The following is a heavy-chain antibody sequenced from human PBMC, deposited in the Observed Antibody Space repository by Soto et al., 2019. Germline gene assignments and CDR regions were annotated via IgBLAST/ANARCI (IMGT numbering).Heavy chain of an antibody. CDR3: ARVGDGSKAYGMDV. V-gene: IGHV3-66*01. Sequence: EVPLVESGGGLVQPGGSLRLSCAASGFTVSSNSMSWVRQAPGKGLEWVSVTYSGGSTYYADSVKGRCTISRDNSKNTLYLQINSLRADDTAVYYCARVGDGSKAYGMDVWGQGTTVAVSS. D-gene: IGHD3-3*01. CDR1: GFTVSSNS. J-gene: IGHJ6*02. CDR2: TYSGGST.